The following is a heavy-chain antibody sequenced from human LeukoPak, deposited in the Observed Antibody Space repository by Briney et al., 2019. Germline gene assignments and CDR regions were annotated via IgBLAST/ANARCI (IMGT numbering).Heavy chain of an antibody. Sequence: SETLSLTCSVSGDSISSNSDYWGWIRQPPGKGLEWIGNIYHRGRTNYNPSLKSRVTISADTSKNQFSLKLSSVTAADTAVYYCARDRDYYKSGSHATTLDYWGQGSLVTVSS. V-gene: IGHV4-39*07. D-gene: IGHD3-10*01. CDR3: ARDRDYYKSGSHATTLDY. CDR2: IYHRGRT. J-gene: IGHJ4*02. CDR1: GDSISSNSDY.